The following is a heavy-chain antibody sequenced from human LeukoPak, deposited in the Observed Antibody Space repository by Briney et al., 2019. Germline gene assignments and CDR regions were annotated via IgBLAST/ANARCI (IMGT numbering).Heavy chain of an antibody. D-gene: IGHD6-19*01. CDR1: GGSIGSYY. J-gene: IGHJ4*02. V-gene: IGHV4-59*01. CDR3: ARVSDGSGWYGVDY. CDR2: IYYSGST. Sequence: SETLSLTCTVSGGSIGSYYWSWIRQPPGKGLEWIGYIYYSGSTNYNPSLKSRVTISVDTSKNQFSLKLSSVTAADTAVYYCARVSDGSGWYGVDYWGQGTLVTVSS.